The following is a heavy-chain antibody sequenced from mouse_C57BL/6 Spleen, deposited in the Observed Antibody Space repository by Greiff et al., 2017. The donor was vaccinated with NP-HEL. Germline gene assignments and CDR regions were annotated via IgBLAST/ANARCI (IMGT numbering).Heavy chain of an antibody. V-gene: IGHV1-15*01. D-gene: IGHD2-3*01. CDR2: IDPETGGT. J-gene: IGHJ3*01. CDR3: AREGDCYYFSWFAY. CDR1: GYTFTDYE. Sequence: VQLQQSGAELVRPGASVTLSCKASGYTFTDYEMHWVKQTPVHGLEWIGAIDPETGGTAYNQKFKGKAILTADTSSSTAYMELRSLTSEDSAVYYCAREGDCYYFSWFAYWGQGTLVTVSA.